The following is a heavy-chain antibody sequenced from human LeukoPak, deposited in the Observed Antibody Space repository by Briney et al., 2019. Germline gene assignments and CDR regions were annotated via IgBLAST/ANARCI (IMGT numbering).Heavy chain of an antibody. Sequence: PSETLSLTCTVSGYSISSGYYWGWIRQPPGKGLEWIGIIYHSGRTDYNPSLKSRVTIPVDTSKNQFSLKLSSVTAADTAVYYCARAKPQVVRGVWFDPWGQGTLVTVSS. CDR2: IYHSGRT. CDR1: GYSISSGYY. J-gene: IGHJ5*02. CDR3: ARAKPQVVRGVWFDP. D-gene: IGHD3-10*01. V-gene: IGHV4-38-2*02.